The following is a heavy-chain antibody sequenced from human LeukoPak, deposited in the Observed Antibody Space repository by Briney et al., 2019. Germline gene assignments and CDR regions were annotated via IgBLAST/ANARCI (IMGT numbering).Heavy chain of an antibody. V-gene: IGHV3-21*01. J-gene: IGHJ4*02. CDR2: ISSSSSYI. Sequence: GGSLRLSCAASGFIFSSYSMNWVRQAPGKGLEWVSYISSSSSYIYYADSVKGRFTISRDNSKNTLYLQMNSLRAEDTAVYYCARGLRFLEWFPTPSYFFDYWGQGTLVTVSS. D-gene: IGHD3-3*01. CDR1: GFIFSSYS. CDR3: ARGLRFLEWFPTPSYFFDY.